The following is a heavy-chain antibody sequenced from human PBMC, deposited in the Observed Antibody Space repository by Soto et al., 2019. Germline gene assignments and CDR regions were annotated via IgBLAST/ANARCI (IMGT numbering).Heavy chain of an antibody. CDR3: ARGGYDILTGKLYYYYMDV. CDR2: IYYSGST. CDR1: GGSIISYY. V-gene: IGHV4-59*01. Sequence: SETLSLTCTVSGGSIISYYWSWILQPPWKGLEWIGYIYYSGSTNYNPSLKSRVTISVDTSKNQFSLKLSSVTAADTAVYYCARGGYDILTGKLYYYYMDVWGKGTTVTVSS. J-gene: IGHJ6*03. D-gene: IGHD3-9*01.